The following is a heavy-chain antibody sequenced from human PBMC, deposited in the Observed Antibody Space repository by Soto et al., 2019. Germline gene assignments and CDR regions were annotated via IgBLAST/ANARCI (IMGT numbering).Heavy chain of an antibody. CDR3: AKRQGIGSAAKNFDF. CDR1: GFIFSNHA. J-gene: IGHJ4*02. Sequence: VGSVRLSCAASGFIFSNHAMSWVRQAPGKGLEWVSGISASGNLIYYADSVKGRFNMSRDNSKNTLYLQMNSLRAEDTAVYFCAKRQGIGSAAKNFDFWGQGTLVTVSS. CDR2: ISASGNLI. D-gene: IGHD6-13*01. V-gene: IGHV3-23*01.